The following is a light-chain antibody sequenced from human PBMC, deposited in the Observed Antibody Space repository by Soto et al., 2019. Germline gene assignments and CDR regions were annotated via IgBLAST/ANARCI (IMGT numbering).Light chain of an antibody. V-gene: IGKV3-20*01. J-gene: IGKJ1*01. CDR2: GAS. CDR1: QSVSSNY. CDR3: QQYGSSPLT. Sequence: EIVLTQSPGTLSLSPGERATLSCRASQSVSSNYLAWYQQKPGQAPRPLIYGASSRATGIPDRFSGSGAATDSALTISRLESEDFAVYFCQQYGSSPLTFGQGTKVEV.